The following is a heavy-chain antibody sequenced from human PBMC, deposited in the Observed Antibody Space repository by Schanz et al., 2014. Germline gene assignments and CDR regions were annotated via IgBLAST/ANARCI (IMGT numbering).Heavy chain of an antibody. D-gene: IGHD5-12*01. CDR3: ARKVVATIGGYYDN. V-gene: IGHV3-48*01. Sequence: EVQLVESGGGLVQPGGSLRLSCAASGFTFSTFAMHWVRQAPGKGLEWVSYISSASSTINYADSVKGRFTISRDNAKNSLFLQMNSLRAEDTAVYYCARKVVATIGGYYDNWGQGTLVTVSS. CDR2: ISSASSTI. J-gene: IGHJ4*02. CDR1: GFTFSTFA.